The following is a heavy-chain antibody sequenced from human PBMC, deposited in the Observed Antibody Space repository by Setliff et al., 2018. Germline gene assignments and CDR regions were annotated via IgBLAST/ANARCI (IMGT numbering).Heavy chain of an antibody. Sequence: PSETLSLTCTVSGGSISSGSYYWSWIRQPAGKGLEWIGRIYTSGSTNYNPSLKSRVTISVDTSKNQFSLKLSSVTAADTAVDYCARSIGLWFVDWGQGTLVTVSS. J-gene: IGHJ4*02. CDR2: IYTSGST. D-gene: IGHD3-10*01. CDR3: ARSIGLWFVD. CDR1: GGSISSGSYY. V-gene: IGHV4-61*02.